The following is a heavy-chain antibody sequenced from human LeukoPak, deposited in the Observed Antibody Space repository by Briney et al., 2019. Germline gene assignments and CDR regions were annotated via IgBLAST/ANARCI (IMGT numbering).Heavy chain of an antibody. CDR1: GFTFSSYW. J-gene: IGHJ6*03. CDR2: IRYDGSNK. Sequence: GGSLRLSCAASGFTFSSYWMSWVRQAPGKGLEWVAFIRYDGSNKYYADSVKGRITISRDNSKNTLYVQMNSLRVEDTAVYYCAKGGFVDIVAPITGEVDYHYYYMDVWGKGTTVTISS. V-gene: IGHV3-30*02. D-gene: IGHD5-12*01. CDR3: AKGGFVDIVAPITGEVDYHYYYMDV.